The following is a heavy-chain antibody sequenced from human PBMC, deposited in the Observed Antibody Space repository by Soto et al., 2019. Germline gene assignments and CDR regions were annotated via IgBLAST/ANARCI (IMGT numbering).Heavy chain of an antibody. D-gene: IGHD2-2*01. J-gene: IGHJ5*02. Sequence: SETLSLTCSVSGDSISKTTSYWGWIRQPPGKGLEWIGTLYHSGSTYYNPSLMSRVTLSIDKSKNQFYLKLNSVTAADTAVYYCARRVGSCSGTSCNGWFDPWGQGTLVTVS. CDR3: ARRVGSCSGTSCNGWFDP. CDR2: LYHSGST. CDR1: GDSISKTTSY. V-gene: IGHV4-39*01.